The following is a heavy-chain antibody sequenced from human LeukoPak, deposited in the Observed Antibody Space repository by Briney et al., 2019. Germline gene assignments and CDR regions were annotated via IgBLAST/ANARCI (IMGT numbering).Heavy chain of an antibody. CDR2: IKPDGSGK. J-gene: IGHJ3*02. D-gene: IGHD2-2*01. CDR1: GFTFSTYW. CDR3: ARLRSSAFDI. Sequence: PGGSLRLSCAASGFTFSTYWMSWVRQAPGKGLEWVASIKPDGSGKYYVDSVKGRFTISRDNANNSLYLQMNSLRAEDTAVYYCARLRSSAFDIWGQGTMVIVSS. V-gene: IGHV3-7*01.